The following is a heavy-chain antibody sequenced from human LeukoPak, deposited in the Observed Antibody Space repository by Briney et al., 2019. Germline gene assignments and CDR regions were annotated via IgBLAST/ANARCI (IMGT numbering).Heavy chain of an antibody. D-gene: IGHD6-13*01. CDR3: ARPIVAVTVYYYYYGMDV. J-gene: IGHJ6*02. Sequence: GGSLRLSCAASRFTFSSYAMHWVRQAPGKGLEWVAVISYDGGNKYYADSVKGRFTISGDNSKNTLYLQMNSLRAEDTAVYYCARPIVAVTVYYYYYGMDVWGQGTTVTVSS. CDR2: ISYDGGNK. CDR1: RFTFSSYA. V-gene: IGHV3-30-3*01.